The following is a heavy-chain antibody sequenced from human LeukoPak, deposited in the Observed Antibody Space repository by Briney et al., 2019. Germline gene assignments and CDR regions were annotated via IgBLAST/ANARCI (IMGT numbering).Heavy chain of an antibody. J-gene: IGHJ3*02. Sequence: SETLSLTCTVSGGSISTYYWSWIRQSPGKGLEWIGSVYYSGSTNYNPSLKSRVSISVDTSKNQFSLELSSVTAADTAVYYCAVNSKRNSFDIWGQGTMVTVSS. V-gene: IGHV4-59*08. CDR3: AVNSKRNSFDI. CDR1: GGSISTYY. CDR2: VYYSGST. D-gene: IGHD2/OR15-2a*01.